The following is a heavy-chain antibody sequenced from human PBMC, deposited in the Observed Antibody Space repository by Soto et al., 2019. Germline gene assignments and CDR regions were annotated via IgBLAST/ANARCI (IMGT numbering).Heavy chain of an antibody. D-gene: IGHD2-2*01. J-gene: IGHJ4*02. CDR1: GFTFSIYA. V-gene: IGHV3-23*01. CDR2: ISSTGGST. Sequence: PVGSLRLSCGASGFTFSIYAMSWVRQAPGKGLEWVSAISSTGGSTYYADSVKGRFTISRDNSKNTLYLQMNSLRAEDTAVYYCAKDSGYCNSTNCYPAPFDYWGQGTLVTVSS. CDR3: AKDSGYCNSTNCYPAPFDY.